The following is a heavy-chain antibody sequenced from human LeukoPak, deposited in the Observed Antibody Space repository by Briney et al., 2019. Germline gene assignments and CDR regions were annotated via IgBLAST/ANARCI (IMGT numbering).Heavy chain of an antibody. V-gene: IGHV3-15*01. J-gene: IGHJ4*02. CDR2: IKSKTDGGTT. CDR3: VKRSPSGTFYFDY. CDR1: GFTFSNAW. D-gene: IGHD1-26*01. Sequence: GGSLRLSCAASGFTFSNAWMSWVRQAPGKGLEWVGRIKSKTDGGTTDYAAPVKGRFTISRDDSKNTLYLQMNSLRAEDTAVYYCVKRSPSGTFYFDYWGQGTLVTVSS.